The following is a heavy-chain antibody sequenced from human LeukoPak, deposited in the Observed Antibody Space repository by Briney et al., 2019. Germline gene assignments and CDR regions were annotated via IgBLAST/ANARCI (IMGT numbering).Heavy chain of an antibody. CDR1: GFTFSSYA. CDR3: AKAEHYYDSSGYKSRWFDP. Sequence: GGSLRLSCAASGFTFSSYAMSWVRQAPGKGLEWVSAISGSGGSTYYADSVKGRFTIPRDNSKNTLYLQMNSLRAEDTAVYYCAKAEHYYDSSGYKSRWFDPWGQGTLVTVSS. D-gene: IGHD3-22*01. J-gene: IGHJ5*02. CDR2: ISGSGGST. V-gene: IGHV3-23*01.